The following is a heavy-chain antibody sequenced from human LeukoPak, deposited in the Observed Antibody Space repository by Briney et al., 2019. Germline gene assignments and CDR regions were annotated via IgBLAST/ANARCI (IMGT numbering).Heavy chain of an antibody. CDR2: ISGSGGST. V-gene: IGHV3-23*01. D-gene: IGHD4-11*01. CDR1: GFTFSSYA. Sequence: PGGSLRLSCAASGFTFSSYAMSWVRQAPGKGLEWVSAISGSGGSTYYADAVKGRFTISRDNSKNTLYLQMNSLRAEDTAVYYCAKDRGGYSNSASGYMDVWGKGTTVTVSS. CDR3: AKDRGGYSNSASGYMDV. J-gene: IGHJ6*03.